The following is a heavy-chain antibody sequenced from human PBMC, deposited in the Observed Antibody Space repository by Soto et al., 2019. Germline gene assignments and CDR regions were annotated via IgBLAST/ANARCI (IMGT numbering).Heavy chain of an antibody. CDR1: GYTFTSYG. CDR2: ISAYNGNT. V-gene: IGHV1-18*04. J-gene: IGHJ5*02. D-gene: IGHD3-3*01. Sequence: SVKVSCRDSGYTFTSYGISWVRQAPGQGLEWMGWISAYNGNTNYAQKLQGRVTMTTDTSTSTAYMELRSLRSDATAVYYCARDADYDFWSGYSPRHPYNWFDPWGQGTLVTVSS. CDR3: ARDADYDFWSGYSPRHPYNWFDP.